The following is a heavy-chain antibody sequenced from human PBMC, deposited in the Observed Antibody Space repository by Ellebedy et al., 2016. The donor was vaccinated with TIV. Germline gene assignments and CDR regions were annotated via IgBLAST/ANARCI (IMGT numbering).Heavy chain of an antibody. CDR2: IKQDGSEK. D-gene: IGHD6-6*01. J-gene: IGHJ4*02. CDR3: ARDLEEYSSSFDY. V-gene: IGHV3-7*01. CDR1: GFTFSSYW. Sequence: GESLKISCAASGFTFSSYWMSWVRQAPGKGLEWVANIKQDGSEKYYVDSVKGRFTISRDNAKNSLYLQMNSLRAEDTAVYYCARDLEEYSSSFDYWGQGTLVTVSS.